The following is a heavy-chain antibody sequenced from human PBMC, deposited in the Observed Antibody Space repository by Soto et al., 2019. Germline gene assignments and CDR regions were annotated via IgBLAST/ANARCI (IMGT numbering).Heavy chain of an antibody. CDR2: IYHSGST. V-gene: IGHV4-30-2*01. J-gene: IGHJ4*02. CDR3: AGGGPEPLDY. Sequence: SETLSLTCAVSGGSISSGGYSWSWIRQPPGKGLEWIGYIYHSGSTYYNPSLKSRVTISVDRSKNQFSLKLSSVTAADTAVYYCAGGGPEPLDYWGQGTLVTVSS. D-gene: IGHD2-15*01. CDR1: GGSISSGGYS.